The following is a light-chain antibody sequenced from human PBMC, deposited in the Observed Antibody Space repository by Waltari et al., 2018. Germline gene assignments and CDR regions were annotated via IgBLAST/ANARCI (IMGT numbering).Light chain of an antibody. CDR2: DAS. CDR3: QQRSNWPPN. V-gene: IGKV3-11*01. J-gene: IGKJ4*01. Sequence: ELVLTQSPATLSLFPGERATLSCRASQSVSSYLAWYQQKPGQAPRLLIYDASNRATGIPARFSGSGSGTDFTLTISSLEPEDFAVYYCQQRSNWPPNFGGGTKVEIK. CDR1: QSVSSY.